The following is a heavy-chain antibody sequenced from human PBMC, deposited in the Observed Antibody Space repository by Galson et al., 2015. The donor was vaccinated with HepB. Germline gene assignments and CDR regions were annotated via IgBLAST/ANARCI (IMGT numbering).Heavy chain of an antibody. CDR1: GFTFSSYA. D-gene: IGHD4-17*01. V-gene: IGHV3-23*01. CDR2: ISGSGGST. CDR3: AKSPYLRANYGDYYDY. Sequence: SLRLSCAASGFTFSSYAMSWVRQAPGKGLEWVSAISGSGGSTYYADSVKGRFTISRDNSKNTLYLQMNSLRAEDTAVYYCAKSPYLRANYGDYYDYWGQGTLVTVSS. J-gene: IGHJ4*02.